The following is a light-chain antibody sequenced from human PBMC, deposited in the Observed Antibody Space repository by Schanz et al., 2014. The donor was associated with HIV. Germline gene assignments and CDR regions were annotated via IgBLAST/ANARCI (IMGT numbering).Light chain of an antibody. CDR3: QQGGSWPLT. CDR2: DAS. V-gene: IGKV3-11*01. J-gene: IGKJ4*01. CDR1: QSVSTY. Sequence: EIVLTQSPATLSVSPGERATLSCRASQSVSTYLAWYQQKPGQSPRLLIYDASNRATGIPPRFSGSGSGTDFTLTISSLEPEDCAVYYCQQGGSWPLTFGGGTTVEI.